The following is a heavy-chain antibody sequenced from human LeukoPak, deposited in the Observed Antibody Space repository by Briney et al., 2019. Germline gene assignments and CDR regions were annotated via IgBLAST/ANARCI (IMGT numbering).Heavy chain of an antibody. CDR1: GGTFSSYG. Sequence: SVKVSCKASGGTFSSYGMSWVRQAPGQGLEWMGRIIPILGLTNYAQKFQGRVTITADKSTSTAYMELSSLRSDDTAVYFCARGFGSSSAYVSDFDFWGQGTLVTVSS. CDR2: IIPILGLT. CDR3: ARGFGSSSAYVSDFDF. D-gene: IGHD6-19*01. J-gene: IGHJ4*02. V-gene: IGHV1-69*04.